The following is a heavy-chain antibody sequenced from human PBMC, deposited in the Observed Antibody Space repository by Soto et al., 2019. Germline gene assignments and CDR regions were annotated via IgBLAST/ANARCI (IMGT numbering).Heavy chain of an antibody. Sequence: ASVKVSCKASGYTFTSYGISWVRQAPGQGLEWMGWISAYNGNTNYAQKLQGRVTMTTDTSTSTAYMELRSLRSDDTAVYYCARMRFLEWSPILNDYWGQGTLVTVSS. CDR1: GYTFTSYG. J-gene: IGHJ4*02. V-gene: IGHV1-18*01. D-gene: IGHD3-3*01. CDR2: ISAYNGNT. CDR3: ARMRFLEWSPILNDY.